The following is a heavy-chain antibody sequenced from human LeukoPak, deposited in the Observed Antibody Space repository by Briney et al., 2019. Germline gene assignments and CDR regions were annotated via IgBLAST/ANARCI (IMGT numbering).Heavy chain of an antibody. V-gene: IGHV3-30*04. CDR1: GFGLGSYN. J-gene: IGHJ6*03. Sequence: PGGSLRLSCAGSGFGLGSYNMYWIRQAPGKGLEWVTLISFNGNDKKYADSVKGRFTISRDNAKNSLYLQMNSLRVEDTALYYCAKDIGRVDTASTYMDVWGKGTTVTISS. CDR3: AKDIGRVDTASTYMDV. D-gene: IGHD5-18*01. CDR2: ISFNGNDK.